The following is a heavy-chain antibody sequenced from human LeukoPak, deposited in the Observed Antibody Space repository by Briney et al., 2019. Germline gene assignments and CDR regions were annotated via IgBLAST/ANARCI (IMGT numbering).Heavy chain of an antibody. J-gene: IGHJ4*02. D-gene: IGHD6-19*01. CDR3: ARHTLRSAVAVVYYFDY. Sequence: SETLSLTCAVYGGSFSGYYWSWIRQPPGKGLEWIGEINHSGSTNYNPSLKSRVTISVDTSKNQFSLKLSSVTAADTAVYYCARHTLRSAVAVVYYFDYWGQGTLVTVSS. CDR1: GGSFSGYY. V-gene: IGHV4-34*01. CDR2: INHSGST.